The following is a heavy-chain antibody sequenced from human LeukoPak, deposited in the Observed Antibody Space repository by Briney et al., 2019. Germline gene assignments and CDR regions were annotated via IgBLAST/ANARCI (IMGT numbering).Heavy chain of an antibody. CDR1: GFTFSSYS. D-gene: IGHD1-26*01. Sequence: PGGSLRLSCAASGFTFSSYSMNWVRQAPGKGLEWVSSISSSSSYIYYADSVKGRFTISRDNAKNSLYPQMNSLRAEDTAVYYCARDRGMGAPVRWGQGTLVTVSS. J-gene: IGHJ4*02. CDR2: ISSSSSYI. CDR3: ARDRGMGAPVR. V-gene: IGHV3-21*01.